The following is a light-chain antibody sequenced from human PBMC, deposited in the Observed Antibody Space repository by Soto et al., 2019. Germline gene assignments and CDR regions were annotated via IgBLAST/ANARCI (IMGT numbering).Light chain of an antibody. CDR2: GSS. V-gene: IGKV1-39*01. CDR1: QSISTY. J-gene: IGKJ4*01. Sequence: DIQMTQSPSSLSASRGDRITITCRASQSISTYSNWYQQNPGKAPRLLIYGSSTLQNGVPPRFSGSGSATDYTLTISSLQPEDWATYYCKQSLIPPPRTFGGWTKVE. CDR3: KQSLIPPPRT.